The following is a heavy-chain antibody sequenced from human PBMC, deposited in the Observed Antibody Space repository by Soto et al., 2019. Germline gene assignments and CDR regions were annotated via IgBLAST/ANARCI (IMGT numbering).Heavy chain of an antibody. CDR1: GFTFISYI. Sequence: GGSLRLSCAASGFTFISYILNWVRQAPGKGREWVSSISSSSSYKYYADAVKSRFTTSGDNAKNSLYLQMNSLRAEDTAVYYCGRVGYYDFWSGYPSNYYYYYMDVWGKGTTVTVSS. CDR2: ISSSSSYK. D-gene: IGHD3-3*01. J-gene: IGHJ6*03. CDR3: GRVGYYDFWSGYPSNYYYYYMDV. V-gene: IGHV3-21*01.